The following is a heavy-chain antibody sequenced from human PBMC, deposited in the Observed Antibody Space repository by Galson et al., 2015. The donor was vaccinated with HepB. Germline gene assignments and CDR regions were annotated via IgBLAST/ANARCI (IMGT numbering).Heavy chain of an antibody. V-gene: IGHV3-13*05. Sequence: SLRLSCAASGFTFSSYDMHWVRQATGKGLEWVSAIGTAGDPYYPGSVKGRFTISRENAKNSLYLQMNSLRAGDTAVYYCARVTWDCSGGSCYQDWYFDLWGRGTLVTVSS. CDR1: GFTFSSYD. CDR2: IGTAGDP. CDR3: ARVTWDCSGGSCYQDWYFDL. D-gene: IGHD2-15*01. J-gene: IGHJ2*01.